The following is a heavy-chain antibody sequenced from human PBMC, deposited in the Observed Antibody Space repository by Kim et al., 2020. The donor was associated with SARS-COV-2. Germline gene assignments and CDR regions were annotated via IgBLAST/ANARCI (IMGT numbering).Heavy chain of an antibody. D-gene: IGHD1-7*01. CDR3: ARVVSPENWNYVHFDY. CDR1: GGSFSGYY. V-gene: IGHV4-34*01. J-gene: IGHJ4*02. Sequence: SETLSLTCAVYGGSFSGYYWSWIRQPPGKGLEWIGEINHSGSTNYNPSLKSRVTISVDTSKNQFSLKLSSVTAADTAVYYCARVVSPENWNYVHFDYWGQGTLVTVSS. CDR2: INHSGST.